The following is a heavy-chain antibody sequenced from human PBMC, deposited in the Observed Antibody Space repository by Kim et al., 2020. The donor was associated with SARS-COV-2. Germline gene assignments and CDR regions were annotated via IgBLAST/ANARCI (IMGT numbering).Heavy chain of an antibody. CDR3: ARGYFYGSGSYYGMDV. D-gene: IGHD3-10*01. CDR1: GYTFTSYY. V-gene: IGHV1-46*01. CDR2: INPSGGST. J-gene: IGHJ6*02. Sequence: ASVKVSCKASGYTFTSYYMHWVRQAPGQGLEWMGIINPSGGSTSYAQKFQGRVTMTRDTSTSTVYMELSSLRSEDTAVYYCARGYFYGSGSYYGMDVWGQGTTVTVSS.